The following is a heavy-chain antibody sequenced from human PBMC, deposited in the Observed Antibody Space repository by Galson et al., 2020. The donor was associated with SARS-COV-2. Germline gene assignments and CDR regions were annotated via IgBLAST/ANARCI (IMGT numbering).Heavy chain of an antibody. CDR2: IYSGGST. CDR1: GFTVSSNY. D-gene: IGHD3-10*01. Sequence: GGSLRLSCAASGFTVSSNYMSWVRQAPGKGLEWVSVIYSGGSTYYADSVKGRFTISRDNSKNTLYLQMNSLRAEDTAVYYCARDPPRYYGSGGEWGQGTLVTVSS. CDR3: ARDPPRYYGSGGE. J-gene: IGHJ4*02. V-gene: IGHV3-66*01.